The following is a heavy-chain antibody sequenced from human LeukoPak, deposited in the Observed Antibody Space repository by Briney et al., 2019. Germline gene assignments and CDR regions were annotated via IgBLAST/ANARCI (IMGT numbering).Heavy chain of an antibody. V-gene: IGHV3-30*03. J-gene: IGHJ4*02. CDR2: ISYDGNNK. Sequence: GGSLRLSCAASGITFSSYGTHWVPQSPGKGLEWLAVISYDGNNKYYADSVKGRFTISRDNSKNTLNLQVNSLRAEDTAVYYCARSDSGVGLWGQGTLVTVSS. CDR1: GITFSSYG. CDR3: ARSDSGVGL. D-gene: IGHD3-10*01.